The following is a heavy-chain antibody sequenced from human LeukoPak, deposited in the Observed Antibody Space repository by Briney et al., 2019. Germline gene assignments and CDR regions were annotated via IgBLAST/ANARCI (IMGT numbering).Heavy chain of an antibody. CDR2: ISSSSSYI. D-gene: IGHD6-19*01. CDR1: GFTFSSYS. J-gene: IGHJ3*02. Sequence: PGGSLRLPCTASGFTFSSYSMSWVRQAPGKGLEWVSSISSSSSYIYYADSVKGRFTISRDNAKNSLYLQMNSLRAEDTAVYYCASGWLDAFDIWGQGTMVTVSS. V-gene: IGHV3-21*01. CDR3: ASGWLDAFDI.